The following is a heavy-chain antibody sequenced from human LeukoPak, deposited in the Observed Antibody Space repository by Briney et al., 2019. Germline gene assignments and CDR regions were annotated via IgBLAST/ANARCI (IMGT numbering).Heavy chain of an antibody. Sequence: ASVKVSCKASGGTFSSYAISWVRQAPGQGLEWMGRIIPILGIANYAQKFQGRVTITADKSMSTAYMELSSLRSEDTAVYYCARSSTTVVTPYDYWGQGTLVTVSS. V-gene: IGHV1-69*04. CDR3: ARSSTTVVTPYDY. D-gene: IGHD4-23*01. J-gene: IGHJ4*02. CDR1: GGTFSSYA. CDR2: IIPILGIA.